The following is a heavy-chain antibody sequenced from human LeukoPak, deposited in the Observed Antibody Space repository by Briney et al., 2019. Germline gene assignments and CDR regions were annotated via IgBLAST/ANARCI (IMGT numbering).Heavy chain of an antibody. V-gene: IGHV4-4*07. J-gene: IGHJ4*02. CDR3: ARDLVAAAGEYYFDY. Sequence: SETLSLTCTVSGGSISSYYWSWIRQPAGKGLKWIGRIYTSGSTNYNPSLKSRVTMSVDTSKNQFSLKLSSVTAADTAVYYCARDLVAAAGEYYFDYWGQGTLVTVSS. CDR1: GGSISSYY. CDR2: IYTSGST. D-gene: IGHD6-13*01.